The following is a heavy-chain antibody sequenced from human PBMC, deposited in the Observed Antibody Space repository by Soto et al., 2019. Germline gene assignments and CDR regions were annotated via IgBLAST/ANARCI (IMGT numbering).Heavy chain of an antibody. V-gene: IGHV3-30*18. CDR2: ISYDGSDK. Sequence: PGGSLRLSCAASGFTFSSYGLNLVRQAPGKGLECVSVISYDGSDKYYADSVKGRFTISRDNSKNTLYLQINSLRAEDTAVYYCAKDHNRYDSSGYYLSDYSGQGTLVTVAS. D-gene: IGHD3-22*01. J-gene: IGHJ4*02. CDR3: AKDHNRYDSSGYYLSDY. CDR1: GFTFSSYG.